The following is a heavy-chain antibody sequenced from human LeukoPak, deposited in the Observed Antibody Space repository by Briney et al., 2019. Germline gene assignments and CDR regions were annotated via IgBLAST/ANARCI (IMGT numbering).Heavy chain of an antibody. CDR1: GLTFSSYS. J-gene: IGHJ6*04. V-gene: IGHV3-21*01. D-gene: IGHD3-10*01. CDR3: ARDPNYYGSGSYSRMDV. CDR2: ISSSSSYI. Sequence: GGSLRLSCAASGLTFSSYSMNWVRQAPGKGLEWVSSISSSSSYIYYADSVKGRFTISRDNAKNSLYLQMNSLRAEDTAVYYCARDPNYYGSGSYSRMDVWGKGTTVTVSS.